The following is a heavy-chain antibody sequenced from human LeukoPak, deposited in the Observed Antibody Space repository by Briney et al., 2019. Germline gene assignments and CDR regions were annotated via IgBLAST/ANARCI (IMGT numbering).Heavy chain of an antibody. J-gene: IGHJ4*02. CDR3: AKERSSGWPFDY. D-gene: IGHD6-19*01. V-gene: IGHV3-21*04. CDR1: GFTFSSYR. CDR2: ISSSSSYI. Sequence: GGSLRLSCAASGFTFSSYRMNWVRQAPGKGLELVSSISSSSSYIYYADSVKGRVIISRDNSRDTLYLQMNSLRADDTAVYYCAKERSSGWPFDYWGQGTLVTVSS.